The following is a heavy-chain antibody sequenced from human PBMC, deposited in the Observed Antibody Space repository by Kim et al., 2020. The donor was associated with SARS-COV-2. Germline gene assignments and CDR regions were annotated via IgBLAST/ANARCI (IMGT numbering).Heavy chain of an antibody. V-gene: IGHV3-23*01. CDR3: AKALLRYFDWLLS. J-gene: IGHJ5*02. D-gene: IGHD3-9*01. Sequence: YADSGKGRFTISRDNSKNTLYLQMNSLRAEDTAVYYCAKALLRYFDWLLSWGQGTLVTVSS.